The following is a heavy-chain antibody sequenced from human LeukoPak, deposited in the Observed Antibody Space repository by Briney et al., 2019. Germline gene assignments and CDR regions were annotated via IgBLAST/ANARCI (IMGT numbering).Heavy chain of an antibody. CDR2: IWSDGSNK. CDR3: ARSGGGTYFDN. J-gene: IGHJ4*02. CDR1: GFIFSSYG. D-gene: IGHD2-15*01. Sequence: GGSLRLSCAASGFIFSSYGMDWVRQAPGKGLQWVAVIWSDGSNKDYGDSVKGRFTISRDDSKNTLYLQMNSLRADDTAVYYCARSGGGTYFDNWGQGTLVTVSS. V-gene: IGHV3-30*12.